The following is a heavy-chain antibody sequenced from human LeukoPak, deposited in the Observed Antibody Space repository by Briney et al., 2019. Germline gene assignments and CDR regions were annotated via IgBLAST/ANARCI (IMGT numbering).Heavy chain of an antibody. CDR1: GYTFTSYD. J-gene: IGHJ4*02. D-gene: IGHD6-25*01. V-gene: IGHV1-8*01. CDR2: MNPNSGNT. CDR3: ARGTTAAAFLDY. Sequence: ASVKVSCKASGYTFTSYDINWVRQATGQGLEWMGWMNPNSGNTGYAQKFQGRVTMTRNTSISTAYMELSSLRSEDTAVYYCARGTTAAAFLDYWGQGTLVTVSS.